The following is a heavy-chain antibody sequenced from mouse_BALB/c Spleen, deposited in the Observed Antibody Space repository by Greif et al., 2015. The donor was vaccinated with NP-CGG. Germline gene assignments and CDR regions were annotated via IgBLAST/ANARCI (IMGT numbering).Heavy chain of an antibody. D-gene: IGHD1-1*01. CDR3: ARGDYLYYYAMDY. J-gene: IGHJ4*01. CDR2: INPSNGRT. V-gene: IGHV1S81*02. Sequence: QVQLQQSGAELVKPGASVKLSCKASGYTFTSYWMHWVKQRPGQGLEWIGEINPSNGRTNYNEKFKSKATLTVDKSSSTAYMQLSSLTSEDSAVYYCARGDYLYYYAMDYWGQGTSVTVSS. CDR1: GYTFTSYW.